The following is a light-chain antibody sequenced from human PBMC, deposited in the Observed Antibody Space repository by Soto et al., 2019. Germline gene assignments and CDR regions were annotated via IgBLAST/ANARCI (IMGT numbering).Light chain of an antibody. CDR2: EVT. CDR3: TSYVGNNIWV. Sequence: QCALTQPPSASGSPGQSVTISCTGTSSDVGAYNYVSWYQQYPGKAPKLMIYEVTKRPSGVPDRFSGSKSGNTASLTVSGLQAEDEADYYCTSYVGNNIWVFGGGTKLTVL. V-gene: IGLV2-8*01. CDR1: SSDVGAYNY. J-gene: IGLJ3*02.